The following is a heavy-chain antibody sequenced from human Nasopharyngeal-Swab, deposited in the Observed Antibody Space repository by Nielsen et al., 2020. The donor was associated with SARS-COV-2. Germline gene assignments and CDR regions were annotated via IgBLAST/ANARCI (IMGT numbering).Heavy chain of an antibody. J-gene: IGHJ4*02. CDR2: INHSGSS. V-gene: IGHV4-34*01. D-gene: IGHD6-13*01. CDR3: ERGFPGAAAGTDY. Sequence: WIRQPPGKGLEGIGEINHSGSSNYNPSLKGRVTISVDTSKNQFTLNLSSVTAADTAVYYCERGFPGAAAGTDYWGQGTLVTVSS.